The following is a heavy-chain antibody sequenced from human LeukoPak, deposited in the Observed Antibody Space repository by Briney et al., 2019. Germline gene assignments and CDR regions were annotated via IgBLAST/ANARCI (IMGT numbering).Heavy chain of an antibody. Sequence: GGSLRLSCAASGFTFSNYGIHWVRQAPGKGLEWVAVISYDGSNKYYADSVKGRFTISRDNSKNTLYLQMNSLRAEDTAVYYCAKDYDFWSGPYYYYYGMDVWGQGTTVTVSS. V-gene: IGHV3-30*18. CDR1: GFTFSNYG. CDR3: AKDYDFWSGPYYYYYGMDV. CDR2: ISYDGSNK. J-gene: IGHJ6*02. D-gene: IGHD3-3*01.